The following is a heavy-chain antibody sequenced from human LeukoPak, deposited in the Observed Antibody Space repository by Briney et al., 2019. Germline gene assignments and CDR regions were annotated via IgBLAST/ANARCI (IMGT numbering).Heavy chain of an antibody. CDR2: ISGSGGST. Sequence: GGSLRLSCAASGFTFSSYAMSWVRQAPGKGLEWVSAISGSGGSTYYADSVKGRFTISRDNSKNTLYLQMNSLRAEDTAVYYCAKDRGITMIVVVSLFDYWGQGTLVTVSS. CDR1: GFTFSSYA. J-gene: IGHJ4*02. V-gene: IGHV3-23*01. CDR3: AKDRGITMIVVVSLFDY. D-gene: IGHD3-22*01.